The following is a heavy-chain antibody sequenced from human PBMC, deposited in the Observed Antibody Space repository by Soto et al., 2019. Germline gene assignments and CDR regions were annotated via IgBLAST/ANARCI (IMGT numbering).Heavy chain of an antibody. CDR2: IIPILGIA. Sequence: QVQLVQSGAEVKKPGSSVKVSCKASGGTFSSYTISWVRQAPGQGLEWMGRIIPILGIANYAQKFQGRVTITADKSTSTVYMELCSLRSEDTAVYYCARDPGYSSHWFDPWGQGTLVTVSS. D-gene: IGHD6-13*01. CDR1: GGTFSSYT. CDR3: ARDPGYSSHWFDP. J-gene: IGHJ5*02. V-gene: IGHV1-69*08.